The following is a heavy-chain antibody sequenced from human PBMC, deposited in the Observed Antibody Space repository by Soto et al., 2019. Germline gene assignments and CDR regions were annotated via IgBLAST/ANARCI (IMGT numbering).Heavy chain of an antibody. CDR2: IIPIFGTA. D-gene: IGHD2-15*01. V-gene: IGHV1-69*12. CDR1: GGTFSSYA. J-gene: IGHJ5*02. Sequence: QVQLVQSGAEVKKPGSSVKVSCKASGGTFSSYAISWVRQAPGQGLEWMGGIIPIFGTANYAQKFQGRVTITADESTSTSYMELSSLRSEDTDVYYCAREYCSGGSCYSGWFDPWGQGTLVPVSS. CDR3: AREYCSGGSCYSGWFDP.